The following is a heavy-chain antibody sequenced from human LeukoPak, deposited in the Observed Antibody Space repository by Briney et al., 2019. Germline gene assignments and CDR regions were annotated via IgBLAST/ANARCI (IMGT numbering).Heavy chain of an antibody. Sequence: GGSLRLSCAASGYTFSSYGMHWVRQAPGKGLEWVAVIWYDGSIKYYADSVKGRFTISRDNPKNTLYLQMNSLRAEDTAVYYCARVGSGSYFLDGFDIWGQGTMVTVSS. CDR2: IWYDGSIK. CDR1: GYTFSSYG. CDR3: ARVGSGSYFLDGFDI. D-gene: IGHD1-26*01. V-gene: IGHV3-33*01. J-gene: IGHJ3*02.